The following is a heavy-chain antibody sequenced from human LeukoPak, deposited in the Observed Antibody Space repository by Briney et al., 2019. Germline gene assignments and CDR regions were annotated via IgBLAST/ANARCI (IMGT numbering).Heavy chain of an antibody. CDR2: IYYSGST. Sequence: SETLSLTCTVSGGSIRSGGDYWSWIRQHPGKGLEWIGSIYYSGSTNYNPSLESRVTISVDTSKNQFSLRLSSVTAADTAVYYCARISGDYYDTQGDYWGQGTLVIVSS. CDR1: GGSIRSGGDY. D-gene: IGHD3-22*01. CDR3: ARISGDYYDTQGDY. J-gene: IGHJ4*02. V-gene: IGHV4-31*03.